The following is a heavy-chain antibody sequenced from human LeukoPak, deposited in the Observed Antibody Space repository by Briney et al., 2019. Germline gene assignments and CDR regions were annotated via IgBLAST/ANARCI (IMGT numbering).Heavy chain of an antibody. CDR2: IYYSGST. Sequence: SETLSLTCTVSGGSISSYYWSWIRLPPGKGLEWIGYIYYSGSTNYNPSLKSRVTISVDTSKNQFSLKLSSVTAADTAVYYCARGPPLDAFDIWGQGTMVTVSS. V-gene: IGHV4-59*01. CDR3: ARGPPLDAFDI. J-gene: IGHJ3*02. CDR1: GGSISSYY.